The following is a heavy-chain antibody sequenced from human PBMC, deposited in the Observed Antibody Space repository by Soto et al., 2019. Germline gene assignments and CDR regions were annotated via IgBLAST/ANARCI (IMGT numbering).Heavy chain of an antibody. CDR2: IIPIFGTA. V-gene: IGHV1-69*01. Sequence: QVQLVQSGAEVKKPGSSVKVSCKASGGTFSSYAISWVRQAPGQGLEWMGGIIPIFGTANYAQKFQGRVRITADESTSTAYMELSSLRSEDTAVYYCARDGPGYCSCGSCYIHWYFDLWGRGTLVTVSS. CDR3: ARDGPGYCSCGSCYIHWYFDL. J-gene: IGHJ2*01. D-gene: IGHD2-15*01. CDR1: GGTFSSYA.